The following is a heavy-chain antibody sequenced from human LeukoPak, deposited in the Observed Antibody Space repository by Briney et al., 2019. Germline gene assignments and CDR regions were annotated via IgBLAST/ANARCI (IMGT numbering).Heavy chain of an antibody. CDR3: AKDGYYDFWSGYYDHLDY. CDR2: ISGSGGST. CDR1: GFTFSSYA. D-gene: IGHD3-3*01. V-gene: IGHV3-23*01. J-gene: IGHJ4*02. Sequence: GGSLRLSCAASGFTFSSYAMSWVRQAPGKGLEWVSAISGSGGSTYYADSVKGRFTISRDNSKNTLYLQMNSLRAEDTAVYYCAKDGYYDFWSGYYDHLDYWGQGILVTASS.